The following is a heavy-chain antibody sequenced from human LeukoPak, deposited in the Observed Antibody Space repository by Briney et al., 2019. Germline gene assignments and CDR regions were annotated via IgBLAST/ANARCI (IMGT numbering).Heavy chain of an antibody. Sequence: PGGSLRLSCAASGFTFSSYWMSWVRQAPGKGLEWVANIKQDGSEKYYVDSVKGRFTISRDNAKNSLYLQMNSLRAEDTAVYYCARAPRGYDSSGYSSPYFDYWGQGTLVTVSS. CDR3: ARAPRGYDSSGYSSPYFDY. CDR2: IKQDGSEK. D-gene: IGHD3-22*01. V-gene: IGHV3-7*01. CDR1: GFTFSSYW. J-gene: IGHJ4*02.